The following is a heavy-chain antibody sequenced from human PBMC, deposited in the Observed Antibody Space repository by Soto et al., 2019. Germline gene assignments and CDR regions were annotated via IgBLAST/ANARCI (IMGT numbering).Heavy chain of an antibody. CDR2: MHHTQGT. V-gene: IGHV4-59*01. D-gene: IGHD5-18*01. CDR1: GASISSYY. J-gene: IGHJ5*01. CDR3: ARVPFAGYLYWLDP. Sequence: LSLTCSVSGASISSYYWTWIRQPPGGGLEWIGYMHHTQGTNDNPSLRGRVHMSIDTSMNQFSLRLTSVTAADTAVYYCARVPFAGYLYWLDPWGQGTLVTVSS.